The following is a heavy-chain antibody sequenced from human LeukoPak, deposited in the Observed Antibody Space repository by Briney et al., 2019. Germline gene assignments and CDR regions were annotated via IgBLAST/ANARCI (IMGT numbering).Heavy chain of an antibody. CDR2: IRYDGSNK. CDR3: ARGIAAAGTDYYYYMDV. D-gene: IGHD6-13*01. CDR1: GFTFSSYG. J-gene: IGHJ6*03. V-gene: IGHV3-30*02. Sequence: PGGSLRLSCAASGFTFSSYGMHWVRQAPGKGLEWVAFIRYDGSNKYYADSVKGRFTISRDNSKNTLYLQMNSLRAEDTAVYYYARGIAAAGTDYYYYMDVWGKGTTVTVSS.